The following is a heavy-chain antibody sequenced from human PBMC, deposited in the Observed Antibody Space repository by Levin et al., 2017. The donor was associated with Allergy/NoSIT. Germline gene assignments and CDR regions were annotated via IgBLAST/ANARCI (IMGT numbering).Heavy chain of an antibody. J-gene: IGHJ4*02. D-gene: IGHD2-8*02. CDR2: ISGSGSPT. V-gene: IGHV3-48*03. CDR3: ARGVYDF. Sequence: GGSLRLSCAASGFTFEIYGMNWVRQAPGKRLEWVSHISGSGSPTYYADPVRGRFTISRDNAKKSLYLQMNSLRVEDTAVYYCARGVYDFWGQGALVTVSS. CDR1: GFTFEIYG.